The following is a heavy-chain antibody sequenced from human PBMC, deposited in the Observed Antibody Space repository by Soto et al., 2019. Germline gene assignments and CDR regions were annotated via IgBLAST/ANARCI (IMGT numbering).Heavy chain of an antibody. D-gene: IGHD2-2*01. J-gene: IGHJ3*02. V-gene: IGHV3-21*01. Sequence: GGALRLSCADSGFTCSSYIMNWVRQSPGKGLEWVSSISSSSSYIYYADSVKGRFTISRDNAKNSLYLQMNSLRAEDTAVYYCARDRGYCSSTSCYLNAFDIWGQGTIVTVSS. CDR1: GFTCSSYI. CDR2: ISSSSSYI. CDR3: ARDRGYCSSTSCYLNAFDI.